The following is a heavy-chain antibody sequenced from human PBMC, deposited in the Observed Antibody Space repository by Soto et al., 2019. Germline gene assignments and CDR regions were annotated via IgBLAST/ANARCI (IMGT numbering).Heavy chain of an antibody. CDR3: ARGPRVSSTGTGAP. D-gene: IGHD1-1*01. Sequence: PGGSLRLSCSVSGFTFSAYWMHWVRQVPGKGLTWVSRISDDGSTATYADSVKGRFVISRDNAKNSLYLEMNTLRADDSGLYYCARGPRVSSTGTGAPWGRGTLVTV. J-gene: IGHJ5*02. V-gene: IGHV3-74*01. CDR2: ISDDGSTA. CDR1: GFTFSAYW.